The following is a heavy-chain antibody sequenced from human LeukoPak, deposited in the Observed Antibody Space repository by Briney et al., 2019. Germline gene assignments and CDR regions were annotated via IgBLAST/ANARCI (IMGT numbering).Heavy chain of an antibody. Sequence: PGGSLRLSCAASGFTFRSYAMSWVRQAPGKGLEWVSAISGSGGGTYYADPVKGRFTISRDNSKNTLYLQMNSLRAEDTAVYYCAKATPLNYYGSGSYYDYWGQGTLVTVSS. CDR2: ISGSGGGT. CDR1: GFTFRSYA. V-gene: IGHV3-23*01. CDR3: AKATPLNYYGSGSYYDY. J-gene: IGHJ4*02. D-gene: IGHD3-10*01.